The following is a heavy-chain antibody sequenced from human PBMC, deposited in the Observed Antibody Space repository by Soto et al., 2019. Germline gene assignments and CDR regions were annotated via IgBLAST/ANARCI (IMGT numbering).Heavy chain of an antibody. Sequence: GAPGEGSPKASCFTLSSYGSSWGGQAPRQVREWMGWISAYNGNTNYAQKLQGRVTMTTDTSTSTAYMELRSLRSDDTAVYYCARDRVPYYYDSSGYPYYWGQGTLVTVSS. CDR3: ARDRVPYYYDSSGYPYY. D-gene: IGHD3-22*01. CDR1: CFTLSSYG. V-gene: IGHV1-18*01. J-gene: IGHJ4*02. CDR2: ISAYNGNT.